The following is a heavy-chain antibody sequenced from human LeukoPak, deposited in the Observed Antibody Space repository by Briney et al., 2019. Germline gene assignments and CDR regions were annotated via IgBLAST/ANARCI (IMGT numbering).Heavy chain of an antibody. Sequence: TSETLSLTCTVSGGSISSYYWSWIRQPAGKGLEWIGRICTSGSTNYNPSLKSRVTMSVDTSKNQFSLKLSSVTAADTAVYYCARDPPRITIFGVVIISDAFDIWGQGTMVTVSS. CDR3: ARDPPRITIFGVVIISDAFDI. CDR2: ICTSGST. D-gene: IGHD3-3*01. V-gene: IGHV4-4*07. J-gene: IGHJ3*02. CDR1: GGSISSYY.